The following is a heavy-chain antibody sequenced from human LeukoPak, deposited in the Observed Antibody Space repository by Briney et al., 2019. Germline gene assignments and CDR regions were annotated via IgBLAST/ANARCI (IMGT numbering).Heavy chain of an antibody. D-gene: IGHD3-10*01. Sequence: GGSLRLSCTASGFSFSTFGMNWVRQAPGKGLEWVSIIYTGGTTYYADSVRGRFTISRDSSKNTVYLQMNSLTAGDTAVYYCARLNTSMVLAFDIWGQGTMVTVSS. J-gene: IGHJ3*02. CDR1: GFSFSTFG. CDR3: ARLNTSMVLAFDI. CDR2: IYTGGTT. V-gene: IGHV3-53*01.